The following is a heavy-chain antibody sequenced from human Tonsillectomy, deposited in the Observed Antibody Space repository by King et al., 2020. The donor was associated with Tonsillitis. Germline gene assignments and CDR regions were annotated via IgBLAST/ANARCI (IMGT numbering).Heavy chain of an antibody. CDR1: GFSFSSYW. CDR2: INRDGSST. J-gene: IGHJ4*02. CDR3: ARDCQHEAFDS. Sequence: VQLVESGGGLVQPGGSLRLSCAASGFSFSSYWMHWVRQAPGKGLVWVSRINRDGSSTSYADSVKGRFTISRDNAKNKLYLQMNSLRAEDTAVYYCARDCQHEAFDSWGQGALVTVSS. V-gene: IGHV3-74*01. D-gene: IGHD2-2*01.